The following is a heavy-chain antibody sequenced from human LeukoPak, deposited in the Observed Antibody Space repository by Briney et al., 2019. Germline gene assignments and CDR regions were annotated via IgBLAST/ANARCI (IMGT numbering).Heavy chain of an antibody. CDR3: AKDTGRYSYGYYFDY. V-gene: IGHV3-9*03. D-gene: IGHD5-18*01. J-gene: IGHJ4*02. CDR1: GFMFDDYA. Sequence: GRSLRLSCAASGFMFDDYAMHWVRQAPGKGLEWVSGISWNSGSIGYADSVKGRFTISRDNAKNSLYLQMNSLRAEDMALYYCAKDTGRYSYGYYFDYWGQGTLVTVSS. CDR2: ISWNSGSI.